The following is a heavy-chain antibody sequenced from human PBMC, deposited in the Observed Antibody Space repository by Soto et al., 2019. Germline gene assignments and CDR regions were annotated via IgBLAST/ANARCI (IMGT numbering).Heavy chain of an antibody. V-gene: IGHV3-49*03. J-gene: IGHJ4*02. D-gene: IGHD1-26*01. CDR2: IRSKASRGTT. Sequence: GGSLRLSCTASGFTFGDYPMSWFRQAPGKGLEWVSFIRSKASRGTTEYAASVRGRFTISRDDSKSIAYLQMNSLKIEDTAVYYCTRWGGCYSDYWGQGTPVTVSS. CDR1: GFTFGDYP. CDR3: TRWGGCYSDY.